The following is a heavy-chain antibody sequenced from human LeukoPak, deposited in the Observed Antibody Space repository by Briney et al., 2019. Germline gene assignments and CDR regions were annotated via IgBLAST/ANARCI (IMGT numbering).Heavy chain of an antibody. J-gene: IGHJ4*02. CDR1: GGSFSGYY. D-gene: IGHD2-2*01. Sequence: PSETLSLTCAVYGGSFSGYYWSWIRQPPGKGLEWIGEINHSGSTNYNPSLKSRVTISVDTSKNQFSLKLSSVTAADTAVYYCARGAAAHSGVFDYWGQGTLVTVSS. CDR3: ARGAAAHSGVFDY. V-gene: IGHV4-34*01. CDR2: INHSGST.